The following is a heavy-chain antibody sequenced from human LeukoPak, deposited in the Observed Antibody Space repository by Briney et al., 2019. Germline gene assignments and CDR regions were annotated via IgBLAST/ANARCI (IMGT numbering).Heavy chain of an antibody. V-gene: IGHV3-23*01. Sequence: GGSLRLSCAASGFTFDSYAMSWVRQAPGKGLEWVSAVSDSGDSTDYADSVKGRFTITKDNSRNTLYLHMSGLGADDTAVYYCTTGPPGGIAIFGVLIQYFDYWGQGTLVTVSS. CDR2: VSDSGDST. J-gene: IGHJ4*02. CDR3: TTGPPGGIAIFGVLIQYFDY. CDR1: GFTFDSYA. D-gene: IGHD3-3*01.